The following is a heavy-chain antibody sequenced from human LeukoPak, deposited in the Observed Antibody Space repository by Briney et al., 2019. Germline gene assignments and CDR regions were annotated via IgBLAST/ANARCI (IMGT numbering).Heavy chain of an antibody. CDR3: ALGRGCSSTSCYLKNWFDP. J-gene: IGHJ5*02. CDR1: GDSVSSNSAA. D-gene: IGHD2-2*01. CDR2: TYYRSKWYN. Sequence: SQTLSLTCAISGDSVSSNSAAWNWIRQSPSRGLEWLGRTYYRSKWYNDCAVSVKSRITINPDTSKNQFSLQLNSVTPEDTAVYYCALGRGCSSTSCYLKNWFDPWGQGTLVTVSS. V-gene: IGHV6-1*01.